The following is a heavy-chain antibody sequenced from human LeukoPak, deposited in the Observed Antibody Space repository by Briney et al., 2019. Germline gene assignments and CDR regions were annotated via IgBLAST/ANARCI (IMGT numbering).Heavy chain of an antibody. CDR1: SGSLSSYY. V-gene: IGHV4-59*01. J-gene: IGHJ4*02. Sequence: PLETLSLTCTVSSGSLSSYYCSWIRQPPGKGLERIGYIYYSGNTNYNPSLKSRVTISVDTSKNQFSLKLSSVTAADTAVYYCARDPVGSGWTDYWGQGTLVTVSS. D-gene: IGHD6-19*01. CDR2: IYYSGNT. CDR3: ARDPVGSGWTDY.